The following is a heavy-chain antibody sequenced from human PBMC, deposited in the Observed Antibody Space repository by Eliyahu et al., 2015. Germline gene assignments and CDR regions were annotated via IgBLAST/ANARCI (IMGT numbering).Heavy chain of an antibody. D-gene: IGHD6-6*01. J-gene: IGHJ6*02. V-gene: IGHV3-23*01. CDR1: GFTFSXXX. CDR3: AKVGGPIAARSSYYYGMDV. CDR2: ISGXGGST. Sequence: EVQLLESGGGLVQPGGSLRXSCAASGFTFSXXXXSWVRQAPGKGLEWVSAISGXGGSTYYAXSVKGRFTISRDNSKNTLYLQMNSLRAEDTAVYYCAKVGGPIAARSSYYYGMDVWGQGTTVTVSS.